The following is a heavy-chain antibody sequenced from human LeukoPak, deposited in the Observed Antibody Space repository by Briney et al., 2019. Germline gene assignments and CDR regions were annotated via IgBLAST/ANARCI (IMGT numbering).Heavy chain of an antibody. CDR2: TYYRSKLYN. CDR1: GDSVSTNNTA. D-gene: IGHD7-27*01. J-gene: IGHJ4*02. Sequence: SQTLSLTCAIFGDSVSTNNTAWDWVRQSPSRGLEWLGRTYYRSKLYNNYAVAVKSRITINPDTSKNQFSLQLNSVTPEDTAVYYCARGTWGSTYYFDYWGQGTLVTVSS. V-gene: IGHV6-1*01. CDR3: ARGTWGSTYYFDY.